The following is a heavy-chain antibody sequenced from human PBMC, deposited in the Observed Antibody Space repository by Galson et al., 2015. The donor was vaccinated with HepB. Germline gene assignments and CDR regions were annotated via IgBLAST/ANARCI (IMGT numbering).Heavy chain of an antibody. Sequence: SLRLSCAASGFTFSNAWMSWVRQAPGKGLEWVGRIKSKTDGGTTDYAAPVKGRFTISRDDSKNTLYLRMNSLKTEDTAVYYCTTDLWSSSSWSDYWGQGTLVTVSS. CDR1: GFTFSNAW. CDR2: IKSKTDGGTT. D-gene: IGHD6-13*01. CDR3: TTDLWSSSSWSDY. J-gene: IGHJ4*02. V-gene: IGHV3-15*01.